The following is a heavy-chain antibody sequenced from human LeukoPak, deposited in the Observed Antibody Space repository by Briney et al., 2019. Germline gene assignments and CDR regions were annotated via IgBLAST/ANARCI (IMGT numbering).Heavy chain of an antibody. CDR2: INHSGST. V-gene: IGHV4-34*01. D-gene: IGHD5-12*01. Sequence: SETLSLTCAVYGGSFSGYYWSWIRQPPGKGLEWIGEINHSGSTNYNPSLKSRVTISVDTSKNQFSLKLSSVTAADTAVYYCARACGNYCHYMDVWGKGTTVTVSS. J-gene: IGHJ6*03. CDR3: ARACGNYCHYMDV. CDR1: GGSFSGYY.